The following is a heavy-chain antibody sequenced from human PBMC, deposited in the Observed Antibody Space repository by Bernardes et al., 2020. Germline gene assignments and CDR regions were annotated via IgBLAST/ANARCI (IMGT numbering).Heavy chain of an antibody. CDR3: ARERNFDY. CDR2: MNPNSGNT. CDR1: GYTFATYD. V-gene: IGHV1-8*01. J-gene: IGHJ4*02. Sequence: SVKVSCKASGYTFATYDINWVRQATGQGLEWMGWMNPNSGNTGYAQKFQGRITMTWNTSISTAYMELSSLGSEDTAVYFCARERNFDYWGQGTLVTVSS.